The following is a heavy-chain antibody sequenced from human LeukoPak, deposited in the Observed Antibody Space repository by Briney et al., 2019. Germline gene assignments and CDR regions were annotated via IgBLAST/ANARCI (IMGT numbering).Heavy chain of an antibody. V-gene: IGHV4-61*02. CDR1: GGSISSSSYY. CDR2: IYTSGST. D-gene: IGHD1-26*01. J-gene: IGHJ4*02. Sequence: KPSETLSLTCTVSGGSISSSSYYWGWIRQPPGKGLEWIGRIYTSGSTNYNPSLKSRVTISVDTSKNQFSLKLSSVTAADTAVYYCVAWELLSHFDYWGQGTLVTVSS. CDR3: VAWELLSHFDY.